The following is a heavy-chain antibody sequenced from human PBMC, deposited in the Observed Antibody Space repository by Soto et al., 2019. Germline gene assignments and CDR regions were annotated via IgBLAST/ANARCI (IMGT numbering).Heavy chain of an antibody. V-gene: IGHV3-43*01. CDR2: ITWNGGNS. CDR3: ARETLSYGSALDV. Sequence: GGSLRLSCAASGFRFDDYNIHWVRQAPGKGLEWVSLITWNGGNSYYADSVRGRFTISRDGTTESVSLQMTSLKREDTGLYFCARETLSYGSALDVWGQGTTVTVS. CDR1: GFRFDDYN. J-gene: IGHJ6*02. D-gene: IGHD3-16*01.